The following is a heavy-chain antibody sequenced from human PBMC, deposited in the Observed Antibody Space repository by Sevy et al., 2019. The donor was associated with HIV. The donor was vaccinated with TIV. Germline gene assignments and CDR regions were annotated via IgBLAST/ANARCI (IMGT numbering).Heavy chain of an antibody. CDR3: ARGDYYGSLYYFDY. J-gene: IGHJ4*02. CDR1: EFTFSNYF. CDR2: ISSGSSYI. Sequence: GGSLRLSCAASEFTFSNYFMNWVRQAPGKGLEWVSSISSGSSYIFYADSLKGRFTISRVNAKNSLYLHMNSLRAEDMSVYYCARGDYYGSLYYFDYWGPGTLVTVSS. V-gene: IGHV3-21*01. D-gene: IGHD3-10*01.